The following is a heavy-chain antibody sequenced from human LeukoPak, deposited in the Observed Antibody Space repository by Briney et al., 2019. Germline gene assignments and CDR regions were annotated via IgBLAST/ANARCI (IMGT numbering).Heavy chain of an antibody. CDR3: ARGRFRVDDYVWGSYRLPRPPGLFDY. J-gene: IGHJ4*02. CDR1: GGSISSSSYY. D-gene: IGHD3-16*02. Sequence: SETLSLTCTVSGGSISSSSYYWGWIRQPPGKGLEWIGSIYYSGSTYYNPSLKSRVTISVDTSKNQFSLKLSSVTAADTAVYYCARGRFRVDDYVWGSYRLPRPPGLFDYWGQGTLVTVSS. V-gene: IGHV4-39*07. CDR2: IYYSGST.